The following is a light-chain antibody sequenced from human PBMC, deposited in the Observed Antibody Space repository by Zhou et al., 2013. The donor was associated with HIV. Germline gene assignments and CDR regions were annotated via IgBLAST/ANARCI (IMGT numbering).Light chain of an antibody. V-gene: IGKV1-5*01. CDR3: QQYNSYSLYT. J-gene: IGKJ2*01. CDR1: QSISSY. Sequence: DIQMTQSPSSLSASVGDRVTITCRASQSISSYLSWYQQKPGKAPKLLIHAASSLQSGVPSRFRGGGYGTEFIFTISSLQPDDFATYYCQQYNSYSLYTFGQGTKLEIK. CDR2: AAS.